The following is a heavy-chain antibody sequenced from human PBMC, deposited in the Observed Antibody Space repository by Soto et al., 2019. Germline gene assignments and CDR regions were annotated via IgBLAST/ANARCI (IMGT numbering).Heavy chain of an antibody. Sequence: QVQLQESGPGLVKPSETLSLTCTVSGGSISSYYWSWIRQPPGKGLEWIGYIYYSGSTNYNPSLKSRVTISVDTSKNQFSLKLSSVTAADTAVYYCARVKLWFGEQAYYYYGMDVWGQGTTVTVSS. V-gene: IGHV4-59*01. CDR2: IYYSGST. D-gene: IGHD3-10*01. CDR1: GGSISSYY. J-gene: IGHJ6*02. CDR3: ARVKLWFGEQAYYYYGMDV.